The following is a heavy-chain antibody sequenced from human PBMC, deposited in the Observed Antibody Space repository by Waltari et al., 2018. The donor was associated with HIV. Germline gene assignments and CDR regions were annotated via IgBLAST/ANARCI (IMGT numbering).Heavy chain of an antibody. V-gene: IGHV1-8*01. CDR1: GYPFSDND. CDR3: ARQGAGDYGDYLFDY. J-gene: IGHJ4*02. D-gene: IGHD4-17*01. CDR2: RNPNNGNT. Sequence: QVQLVQSGTEVKEPGASLKVSCKASGYPFSDNDINWVRQAPGQGLEWMGVRNPNNGNTGFAQTLKGRVILTRDASMNTAYMELNNRTSGDTAVYYCARQGAGDYGDYLFDYWGQGTLLTVSS.